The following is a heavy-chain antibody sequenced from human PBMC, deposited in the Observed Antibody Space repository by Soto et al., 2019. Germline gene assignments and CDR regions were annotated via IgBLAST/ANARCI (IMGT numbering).Heavy chain of an antibody. D-gene: IGHD5-18*01. CDR2: IYPGDSDT. CDR3: VRRRGHRYGYDDY. J-gene: IGHJ4*02. V-gene: IGHV5-51*01. Sequence: PGESLKICCKGSGYNFTSYWIGCVRQMPGKGLEWMGIIYPGDSDTRYSPSFQGQVTISADNSISTAYLQWSSLKASDTDMYYCVRRRGHRYGYDDYWGQGTLVTVFS. CDR1: GYNFTSYW.